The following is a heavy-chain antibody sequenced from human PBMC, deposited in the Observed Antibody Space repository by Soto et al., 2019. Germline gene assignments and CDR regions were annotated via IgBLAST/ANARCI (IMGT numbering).Heavy chain of an antibody. J-gene: IGHJ3*02. CDR3: ARGLAALPVFAFDI. CDR1: GISLSTSGVG. CDR2: IYWNDDK. Sequence: QITVRGSGPTLVKPTQTLTLTCSLSGISLSTSGVGVGWIRQPPGKALEWLALIYWNDDKHYSPSLKSRVTITKDTSKNPAVLTMTNMDPADTATYYCARGLAALPVFAFDIWGQGTMVTVSS. D-gene: IGHD6-6*01. V-gene: IGHV2-5*01.